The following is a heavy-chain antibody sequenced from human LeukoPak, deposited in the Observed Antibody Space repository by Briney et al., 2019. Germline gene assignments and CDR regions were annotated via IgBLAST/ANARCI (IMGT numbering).Heavy chain of an antibody. Sequence: SVKVSCKASGGTFSSYAISWVRQAPGQGLEWMGGIIPIFGTANYAQKFQGRATITADESTSTAYMELSSLRSEDTAVYYCARDPSPGQWPPTGGHWFDPWGQGTLVTVSS. CDR1: GGTFSSYA. J-gene: IGHJ5*02. CDR3: ARDPSPGQWPPTGGHWFDP. V-gene: IGHV1-69*13. CDR2: IIPIFGTA. D-gene: IGHD6-19*01.